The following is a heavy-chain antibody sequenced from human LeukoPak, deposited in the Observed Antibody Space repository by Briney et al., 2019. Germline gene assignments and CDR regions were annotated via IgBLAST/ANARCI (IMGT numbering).Heavy chain of an antibody. J-gene: IGHJ6*03. V-gene: IGHV3-64*02. CDR3: ARVKMGATVSDYYYYMDV. D-gene: IGHD1-26*01. Sequence: PGGSLRLSCAASGFIFSDYTIHWVRQAPGKRLQSVSAITSNGAYTHYADSVQGRFTISRDNSRNAVFLQMGGLRIEDMAVYYCARVKMGATVSDYYYYMDVWGKGTTVTVSS. CDR2: ITSNGAYT. CDR1: GFIFSDYT.